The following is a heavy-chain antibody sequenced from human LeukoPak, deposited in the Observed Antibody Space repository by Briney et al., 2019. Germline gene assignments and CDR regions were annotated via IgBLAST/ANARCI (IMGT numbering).Heavy chain of an antibody. D-gene: IGHD4-17*01. CDR1: GDSMSSGSYY. J-gene: IGHJ5*02. V-gene: IGHV4-61*01. CDR3: VRSKSGTYGWFDP. CDR2: IYYSGTT. Sequence: PSQTLSLTCTVSGDSMSSGSYYWSWIRQPPGKGLEWIGYIYYSGTTNYNPSLKSRVTISVDTSKNQFSLKVSSVTAADTAVYYCVRSKSGTYGWFDPWGQGTLVTVSS.